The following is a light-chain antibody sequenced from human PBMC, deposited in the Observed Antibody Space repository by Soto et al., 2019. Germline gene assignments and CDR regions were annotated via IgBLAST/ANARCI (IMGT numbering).Light chain of an antibody. CDR1: SSDVGDYIS. J-gene: IGLJ1*01. Sequence: QPASVSGSPGQSISISCTGPSSDVGDYISVSWFQHHPGKAPKLMIYEVSNRPSGVSNRFSGSKSANTASLTISGLQAEDEADYYCTSYTSSTTLYVFGTGTKVTVL. CDR3: TSYTSSTTLYV. CDR2: EVS. V-gene: IGLV2-14*01.